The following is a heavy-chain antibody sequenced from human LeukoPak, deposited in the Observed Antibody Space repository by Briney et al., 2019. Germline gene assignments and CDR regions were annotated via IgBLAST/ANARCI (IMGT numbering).Heavy chain of an antibody. CDR3: ASRSGSHFLM. J-gene: IGHJ4*02. CDR2: ISSSSSYI. V-gene: IGHV3-21*01. D-gene: IGHD1-26*01. Sequence: PGGSLRLSCAASGFSFSSYSMSWVRQAPGKGLAVVSSISSSSSYIYYADSVKGRFALYRDKAKKSLYLQMNSLRAEDTAVYYCASRSGSHFLMWGQGTLVTVSS. CDR1: GFSFSSYS.